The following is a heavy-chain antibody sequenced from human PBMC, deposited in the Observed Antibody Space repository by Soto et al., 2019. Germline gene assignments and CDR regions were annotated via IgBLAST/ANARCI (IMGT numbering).Heavy chain of an antibody. D-gene: IGHD2-15*01. J-gene: IGHJ6*02. V-gene: IGHV1-18*01. Sequence: ASVKVSCKASGYTFTSYGISWVRQAPGRGLEWMGWISAYNGNTNYAQKLQGRVTMTTDTSTGTAYMELRSLRSDDTAVYYCARTQRNRLGYCSGGSCSVTYYYYGMDVWGQGTTVTV. CDR1: GYTFTSYG. CDR3: ARTQRNRLGYCSGGSCSVTYYYYGMDV. CDR2: ISAYNGNT.